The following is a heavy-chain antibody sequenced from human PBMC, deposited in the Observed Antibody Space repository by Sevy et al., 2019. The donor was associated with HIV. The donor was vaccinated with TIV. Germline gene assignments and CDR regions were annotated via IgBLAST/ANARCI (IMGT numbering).Heavy chain of an antibody. CDR1: GFIFSNYY. Sequence: GGSLRLSCAASGFIFSNYYMTWVRQAPGKGLEWVSYISDRSDTISYADSVKGRFTISRDNAKNALYLQMSSLRGEDTAVYYCARVRDRYCSGGSCYYGYFFDYWGQGTLVTVFS. CDR3: ARVRDRYCSGGSCYYGYFFDY. CDR2: ISDRSDTI. J-gene: IGHJ4*02. V-gene: IGHV3-48*01. D-gene: IGHD2-15*01.